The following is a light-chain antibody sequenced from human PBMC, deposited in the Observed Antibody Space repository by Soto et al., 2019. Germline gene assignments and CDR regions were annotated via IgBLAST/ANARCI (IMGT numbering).Light chain of an antibody. CDR1: SSDVGGYNY. CDR2: EVS. J-gene: IGLJ2*01. CDR3: SSYAGRTVI. V-gene: IGLV2-8*01. Sequence: QSVLTQPPSASGSPGQSVTISCTGTSSDVGGYNYVSWYQQHPGKAPKFMIFEVSKRPSGVPDRFSGSKSGNTAYLTVSGLQAEDEADYYCSSYAGRTVIFGGGTKLTVL.